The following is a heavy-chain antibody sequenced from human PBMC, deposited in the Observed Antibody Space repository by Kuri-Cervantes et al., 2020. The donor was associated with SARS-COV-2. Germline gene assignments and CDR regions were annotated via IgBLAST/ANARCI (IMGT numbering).Heavy chain of an antibody. CDR1: GFTFSSYS. D-gene: IGHD2-2*01. J-gene: IGHJ4*02. V-gene: IGHV3-21*01. CDR2: ISSSSSYI. Sequence: GGSLRLSCAASGFTFSSYSMNWVRQAPGKGLEWVSSISSSSSYIYYADSVKGRFTISRDNAKNSLYLQMNSLRAEDTAVYFCARGQIPAFHFDYWGQGALVTVSS. CDR3: ARGQIPAFHFDY.